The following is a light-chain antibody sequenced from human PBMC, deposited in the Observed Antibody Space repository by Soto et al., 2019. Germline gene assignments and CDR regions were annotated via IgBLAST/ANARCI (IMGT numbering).Light chain of an antibody. CDR1: QSISNY. CDR2: AAS. V-gene: IGKV1-39*01. CDR3: QQSFSPLWT. Sequence: DLQMAQSPSSLSASVGDRVTITCRASQSISNYLNWDQQKPGKAPKLLIYAASSMQSGVPSRFSGSGSETEFTLTISSLQPDDSATYYCQQSFSPLWTFGQGTKVEV. J-gene: IGKJ1*01.